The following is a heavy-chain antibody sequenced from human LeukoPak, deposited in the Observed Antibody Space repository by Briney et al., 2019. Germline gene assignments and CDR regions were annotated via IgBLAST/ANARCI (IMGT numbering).Heavy chain of an antibody. CDR3: ARATWHSLTTSSPLKQSFDY. CDR1: GFTFSSSA. Sequence: GGSLRLSCAASGFTFSSSAMSWVRQAPGKGLEWVSSISGSGSGGSTYYADSVKGRFTISRDNSKNTLYLQMNSLRSEDTAVYYCARATWHSLTTSSPLKQSFDYWGQGTLVTVSS. CDR2: ISGSGSGGST. V-gene: IGHV3-23*01. J-gene: IGHJ4*02. D-gene: IGHD4-17*01.